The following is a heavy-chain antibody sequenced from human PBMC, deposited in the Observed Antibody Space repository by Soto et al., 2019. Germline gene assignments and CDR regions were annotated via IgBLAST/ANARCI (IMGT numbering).Heavy chain of an antibody. CDR3: ARGRQRYCSSTSCYGSTGNCFDP. CDR1: GGSFSGYY. CDR2: INHSGST. J-gene: IGHJ5*02. D-gene: IGHD2-2*01. V-gene: IGHV4-34*01. Sequence: QVQLQQWGAGLLKPSETLSLTCAVYGGSFSGYYWSWIRQPPGKGLEWIGEINHSGSTNYNPSLKSRVTISVDTSKNQFSLKLSSVTAADTAVYYCARGRQRYCSSTSCYGSTGNCFDPWGQGTLVTVSS.